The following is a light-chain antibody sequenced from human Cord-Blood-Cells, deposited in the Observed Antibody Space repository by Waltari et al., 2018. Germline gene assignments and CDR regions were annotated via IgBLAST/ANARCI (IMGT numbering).Light chain of an antibody. CDR2: AAS. J-gene: IGKJ5*01. V-gene: IGKV1-9*01. CDR3: QQLNSYPFT. Sequence: IQLTQSTSSLSASVGDRFTITCRASQGIRSYLAWYQQKPGKAPKLLIYAASTLQSGGPARFSGNGSGTDFTLTLSSLQPEDFATDYCQQLNSYPFTFGQGTRLEIK. CDR1: QGIRSY.